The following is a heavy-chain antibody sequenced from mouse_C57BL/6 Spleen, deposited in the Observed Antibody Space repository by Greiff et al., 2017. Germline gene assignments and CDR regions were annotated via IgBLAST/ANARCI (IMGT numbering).Heavy chain of an antibody. CDR2: ISDGGSYT. D-gene: IGHD1-1*01. J-gene: IGHJ1*03. CDR1: GFTFSSYA. CDR3: ARDDIITTVVAWYFDV. V-gene: IGHV5-4*01. Sequence: EVQGVESGGGLVKPGGSLKLSCAASGFTFSSYAMSWVRQTPEKRLEWVATISDGGSYTYYPDNVKGRFTISRDNAKNNLYLQMSHLKSEDTAMYYCARDDIITTVVAWYFDVWGTGTTVTVSS.